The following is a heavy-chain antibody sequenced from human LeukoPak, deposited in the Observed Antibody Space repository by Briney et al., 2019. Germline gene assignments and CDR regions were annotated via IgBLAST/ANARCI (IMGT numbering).Heavy chain of an antibody. CDR1: GLTFSSHW. J-gene: IGHJ4*02. V-gene: IGHV3-74*01. CDR2: ITNDGSST. CDR3: AKVASADAQARLNY. D-gene: IGHD6-19*01. Sequence: GGSLRLSCAASGLTFSSHWMHWVRQAPGKGLVWVSRITNDGSSTTYADSVKDRFTISRDYSNNTLYLQMNSLRADDTAVYYCAKVASADAQARLNYWGQGTLVTVSS.